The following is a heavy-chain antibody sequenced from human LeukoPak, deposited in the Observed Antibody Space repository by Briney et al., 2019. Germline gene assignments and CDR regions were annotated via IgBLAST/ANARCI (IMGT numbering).Heavy chain of an antibody. CDR3: ARGAKYYDILTGYFRSHYYYYYYMDV. D-gene: IGHD3-9*01. Sequence: ASVKVSCKASGYTFNGYYMHWVRQAPGHGLEWMGWINPNSTGTKYAQKFRGRVTMTRDTSSSTAYMELSRLKSDDTAVYYCARGAKYYDILTGYFRSHYYYYYYMDVWGKGTTVTISS. CDR1: GYTFNGYY. CDR2: INPNSTGT. V-gene: IGHV1-2*02. J-gene: IGHJ6*03.